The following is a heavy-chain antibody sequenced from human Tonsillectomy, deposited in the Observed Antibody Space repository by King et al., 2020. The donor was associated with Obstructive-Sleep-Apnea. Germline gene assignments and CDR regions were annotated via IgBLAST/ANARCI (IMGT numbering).Heavy chain of an antibody. CDR2: IKQDVSEK. CDR1: GFSFSSYW. J-gene: IGHJ4*02. Sequence: VQLVESGGGLVQPGGSLRLSCAASGFSFSSYWMSWVRQAPGKGLEGVANIKQDVSEKYYVDSVKGRFTISIDNAKHSLYLQMNSLRAEDTAGYYCVRRYCSSTSCYFNYWGQGTLVTVSS. V-gene: IGHV3-7*03. CDR3: VRRYCSSTSCYFNY. D-gene: IGHD2-2*01.